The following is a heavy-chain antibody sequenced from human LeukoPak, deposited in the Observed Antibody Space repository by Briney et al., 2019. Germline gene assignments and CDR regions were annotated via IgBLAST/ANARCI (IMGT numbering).Heavy chain of an antibody. CDR2: MSDIGPNT. D-gene: IGHD3-3*01. J-gene: IGHJ3*01. Sequence: GGSLRLSCAASGFSVTDYAMTWLRQSPGKGLEWVSSMSDIGPNTYYADSVKGRFTISRDTSKNTLFLQMNSLRAGDTALYYCARRLSLRFDAFAVWGPGTVVTVSS. CDR3: ARRLSLRFDAFAV. CDR1: GFSVTDYA. V-gene: IGHV3-23*01.